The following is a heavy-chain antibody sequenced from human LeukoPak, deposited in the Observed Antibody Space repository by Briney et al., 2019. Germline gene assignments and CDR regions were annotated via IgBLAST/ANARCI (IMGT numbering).Heavy chain of an antibody. CDR1: GGSVSSSSYY. CDR2: MYYSGST. J-gene: IGHJ4*02. V-gene: IGHV4-39*07. Sequence: VKPSETLSLTCTVSGGSVSSSSYYWGWIRQPPGKGLEWIGSMYYSGSTYYNPSLKSRVTISVDTSKNQFSLKLSSVTAADTAVYYCARGRAYFDWGQGTLVTVSS. D-gene: IGHD3-9*01. CDR3: ARGRAYFD.